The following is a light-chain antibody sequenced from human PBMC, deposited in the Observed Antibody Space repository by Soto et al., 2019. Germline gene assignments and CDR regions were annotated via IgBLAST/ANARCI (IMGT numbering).Light chain of an antibody. J-gene: IGKJ2*01. V-gene: IGKV3D-20*01. CDR1: QSINSRS. CDR3: QQYVASPYT. Sequence: EIVMRQSPATLSVAPGERATLSCGASQSINSRSLAWYQQKPGQAPRLLIYDASSRATGIPDRFSASGSGTDFTLTISSLEPEDFAVYYCQQYVASPYTFGQGTKVDIK. CDR2: DAS.